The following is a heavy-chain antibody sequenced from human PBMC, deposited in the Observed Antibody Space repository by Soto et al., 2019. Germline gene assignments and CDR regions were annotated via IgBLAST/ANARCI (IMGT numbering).Heavy chain of an antibody. J-gene: IGHJ6*02. V-gene: IGHV3-48*03. CDR3: ARDGGIQLWLSGGMDV. CDR1: GFTFSSYE. D-gene: IGHD5-18*01. CDR2: ISSSGSTI. Sequence: GSLSLSCAASGFTFSSYEMNWVRQAPGKGLEWVSYISSSGSTIYYADSVKGRFTISRDNAKNSLYLQMNSLRAEDTAVYYCARDGGIQLWLSGGMDVWGQGTTVTVSS.